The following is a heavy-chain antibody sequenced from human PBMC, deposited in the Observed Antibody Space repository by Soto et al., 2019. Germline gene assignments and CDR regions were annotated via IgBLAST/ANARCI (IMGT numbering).Heavy chain of an antibody. CDR2: ISSSGSTI. CDR1: GFTFSDYY. V-gene: IGHV3-11*01. J-gene: IGHJ4*02. Sequence: GGSLRLSCAASGFTFSDYYMSWIRQAPGKGLEWVSYISSSGSTIYYADSVKGRFTISRDNAKNSLYLQMNSLRAEDTAVYYCARHAAEMATISVPDYWGQGTLVTVSS. D-gene: IGHD5-12*01. CDR3: ARHAAEMATISVPDY.